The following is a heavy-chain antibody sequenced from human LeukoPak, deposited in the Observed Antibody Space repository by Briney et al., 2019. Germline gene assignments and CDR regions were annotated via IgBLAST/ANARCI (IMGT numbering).Heavy chain of an antibody. CDR3: ASLRVPGDFDY. D-gene: IGHD3-16*01. CDR1: GGSISSYY. V-gene: IGHV4-59*12. CDR2: IYHSGNT. Sequence: PSETLSLTCTVSGGSISSYYWGWIRQPPGKGLEWIGYIYHSGNTYYNSSLKSRVTISVDTSKNQFSLRLTSVTAADTAVYYCASLRVPGDFDYWGQGTLVTVSS. J-gene: IGHJ4*02.